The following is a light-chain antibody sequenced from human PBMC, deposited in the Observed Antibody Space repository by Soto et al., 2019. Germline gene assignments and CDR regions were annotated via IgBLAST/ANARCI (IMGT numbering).Light chain of an antibody. J-gene: IGKJ2*03. Sequence: DIQMTQSPSSLSASVGDRVTITCRASQSIASYLNWYQQRPGKAPKLLIHAASTLQSGVPSRFSGSESESGTDFTLTISSLQPEDFATYYCQQSYTSPRFGQGTKGDIK. V-gene: IGKV1-39*01. CDR3: QQSYTSPR. CDR2: AAS. CDR1: QSIASY.